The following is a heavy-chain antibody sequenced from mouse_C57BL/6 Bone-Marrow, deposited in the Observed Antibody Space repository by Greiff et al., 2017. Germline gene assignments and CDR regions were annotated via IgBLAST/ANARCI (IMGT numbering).Heavy chain of an antibody. CDR2: IYPTGGRT. Sequence: QVQLQQPGAELVKPGASVKMSCKASGYTFTSYWITWVKQRPGQGLEWIGDIYPTGGRTNYTEKFKSKAILTVDTSSNTAYMQLSRLTSEDSAVFYCARSGPLGRSFDYWGQGTTLTVSS. V-gene: IGHV1-55*01. CDR1: GYTFTSYW. D-gene: IGHD4-1*01. J-gene: IGHJ2*01. CDR3: ARSGPLGRSFDY.